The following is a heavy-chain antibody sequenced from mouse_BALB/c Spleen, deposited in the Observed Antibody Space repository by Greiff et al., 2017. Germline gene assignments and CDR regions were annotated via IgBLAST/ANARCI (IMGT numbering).Heavy chain of an antibody. CDR2: INPSNGGT. D-gene: IGHD2-1*01. Sequence: QVQLQQPGAELVKPGASVKLSCKASGYTFTSYYMYWVKQRPGQGLEWIGRINPSNGGTNFNEKFKSKATLTVDKSSSTAYMQLSSLTSEDSAVYYCTYGNYGYFDVWGAGTTVTVSS. CDR3: TYGNYGYFDV. V-gene: IGHV1-53*01. J-gene: IGHJ1*01. CDR1: GYTFTSYY.